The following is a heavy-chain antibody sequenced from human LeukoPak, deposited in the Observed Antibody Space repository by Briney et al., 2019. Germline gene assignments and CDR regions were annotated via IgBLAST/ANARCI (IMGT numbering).Heavy chain of an antibody. Sequence: QPGGSLRLSCAASGFTFSSYWMSWVRQAPGKGLEWVANIKQDGSEKYYADSVKGRFNISRDNAKNSLFMQMTSLRAEDTAVYFCVYYLVGAKRSFDYWGQGTLVTVSS. J-gene: IGHJ4*02. CDR3: VYYLVGAKRSFDY. V-gene: IGHV3-7*01. CDR2: IKQDGSEK. CDR1: GFTFSSYW. D-gene: IGHD1-26*01.